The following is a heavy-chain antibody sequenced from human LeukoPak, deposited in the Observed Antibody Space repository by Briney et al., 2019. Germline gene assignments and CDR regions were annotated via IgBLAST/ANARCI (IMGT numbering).Heavy chain of an antibody. Sequence: SVKVSCKASGGTFSSHAISWVRQAPGQGLEWMGRIIPIFGTANYAQKFQGRVTITTDESTSTAYMELSSLRSEDTAVYYCASSVPAAVTFDPWGQGTLVTVSS. D-gene: IGHD2-2*01. V-gene: IGHV1-69*05. J-gene: IGHJ5*02. CDR3: ASSVPAAVTFDP. CDR2: IIPIFGTA. CDR1: GGTFSSHA.